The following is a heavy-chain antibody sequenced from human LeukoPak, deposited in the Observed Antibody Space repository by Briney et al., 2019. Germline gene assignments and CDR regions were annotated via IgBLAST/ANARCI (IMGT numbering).Heavy chain of an antibody. D-gene: IGHD6-13*01. J-gene: IGHJ1*01. Sequence: SVKVSCKASGGTFSSYAISWVRQAPGQGLERMGGIIPIFGTANYAQKFQGRVTITADESTSTAYMELSSLRSEDTAVYYCARKAAAGTFEYFQHWGQGTLVTVSS. V-gene: IGHV1-69*13. CDR1: GGTFSSYA. CDR2: IIPIFGTA. CDR3: ARKAAAGTFEYFQH.